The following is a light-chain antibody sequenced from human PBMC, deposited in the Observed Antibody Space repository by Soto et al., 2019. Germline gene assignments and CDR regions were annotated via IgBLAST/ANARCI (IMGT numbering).Light chain of an antibody. CDR1: QSVSSN. J-gene: IGKJ3*01. CDR2: GAS. CDR3: QQYNRWPFT. V-gene: IGKV3-15*01. Sequence: EIVMTQSPATLSLSPGERATLSCRASQSVSSNLAWYQQKPGQAPRLLIYGASTRATGITARFSGSGSGTEFTLTISSLQSEDFAFYYCQQYNRWPFTFGPGTRVDI.